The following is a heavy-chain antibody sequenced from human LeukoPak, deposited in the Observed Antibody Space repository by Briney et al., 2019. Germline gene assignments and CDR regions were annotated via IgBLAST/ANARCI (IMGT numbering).Heavy chain of an antibody. D-gene: IGHD3-22*01. V-gene: IGHV1-18*01. CDR2: IRAYNDDT. CDR3: ARDPLEYFDSSNHGH. Sequence: GASVKVSCKASGYTFTSYGINWVRQTPGQGLEWLGWIRAYNDDTNYAPKFQGRVIMTTDTSTNTAYMELGSLRSDDTAVYYCARDPLEYFDSSNHGHWGQGTLLTVSS. CDR1: GYTFTSYG. J-gene: IGHJ4*02.